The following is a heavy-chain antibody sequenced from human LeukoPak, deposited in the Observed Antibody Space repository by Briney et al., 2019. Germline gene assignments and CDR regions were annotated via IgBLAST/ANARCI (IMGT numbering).Heavy chain of an antibody. D-gene: IGHD2-21*01. J-gene: IGHJ4*02. CDR2: IRQNGSEN. Sequence: PGGSLRLSCAASGFTSSSYWMTWVRQAPGEGVGMWVRIRQNGSENYYVDSVMGRFTISRDNAKKSLYLQMKRLRAEDTAVYYCARAPAIGDYWGQGTLVTVSS. CDR3: ARAPAIGDY. CDR1: GFTSSSYW. V-gene: IGHV3-7*01.